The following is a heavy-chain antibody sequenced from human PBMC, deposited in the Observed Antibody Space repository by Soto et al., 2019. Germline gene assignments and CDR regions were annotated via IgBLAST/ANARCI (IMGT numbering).Heavy chain of an antibody. V-gene: IGHV4-30-2*01. CDR2: IYHSGST. D-gene: IGHD1-1*01. CDR3: ATKGFDFDEQRFDP. J-gene: IGHJ5*02. CDR1: GGSISSGGYS. Sequence: SETLSLTCAVSGGSISSGGYSWSWIRQPPGKGLEWIGYIYHSGSTYYNPSLKSRVTISVDRSKNQFSLKLSSVTAADTAVYYCATKGFDFDEQRFDPWGQGTLVTVSS.